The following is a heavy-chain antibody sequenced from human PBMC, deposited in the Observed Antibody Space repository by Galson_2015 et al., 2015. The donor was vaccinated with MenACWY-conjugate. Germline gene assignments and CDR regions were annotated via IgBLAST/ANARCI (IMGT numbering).Heavy chain of an antibody. Sequence: SLRLSCAASGFTFSSYWMHWVRPAPGKGLVWVSYINTAGSGTRYADSVKGRFTISRDNAKNTLYLQMNSLRAEDTAIYYCVRVPPNYYYGSGSYYPWGQGTLVTVSS. D-gene: IGHD3-10*01. CDR2: INTAGSGT. CDR3: VRVPPNYYYGSGSYYP. CDR1: GFTFSSYW. V-gene: IGHV3-74*01. J-gene: IGHJ5*02.